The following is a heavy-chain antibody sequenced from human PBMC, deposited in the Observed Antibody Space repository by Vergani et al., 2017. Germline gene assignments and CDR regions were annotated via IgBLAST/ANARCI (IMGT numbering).Heavy chain of an antibody. CDR1: GGSFSGYY. D-gene: IGHD3-3*01. CDR2: IYHSGST. Sequence: QVQLQQWGAGLLKPSETLSLTCAVYGGSFSGYYWSWIRQPPGKGLEWIGSIYHSGSTYYNPSLKSRVTISVDTSKNQFSLKLSSVTAADTAVYYCARHLSDYDFWSGPLPNWFDPWGQGTLVTVSS. V-gene: IGHV4-34*01. J-gene: IGHJ5*02. CDR3: ARHLSDYDFWSGPLPNWFDP.